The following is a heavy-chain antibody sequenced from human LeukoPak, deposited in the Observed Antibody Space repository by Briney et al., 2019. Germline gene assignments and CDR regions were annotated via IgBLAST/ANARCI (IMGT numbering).Heavy chain of an antibody. CDR3: ARSLNYDILTGYLGRAFDI. CDR2: INTNTGNP. J-gene: IGHJ3*02. CDR1: GYTFTGYY. V-gene: IGHV7-4-1*02. D-gene: IGHD3-9*01. Sequence: ASVKVSCKASGYTFTGYYMHWVRQAPGQGLEWMGWINTNTGNPTYARGFTGRFVFSLDTSVSTAYLQISSLKAEDTAVYYCARSLNYDILTGYLGRAFDIWGQGTMVTVSS.